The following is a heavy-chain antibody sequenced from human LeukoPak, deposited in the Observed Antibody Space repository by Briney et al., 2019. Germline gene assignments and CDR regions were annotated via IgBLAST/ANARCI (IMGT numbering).Heavy chain of an antibody. J-gene: IGHJ6*02. V-gene: IGHV4-38-2*02. CDR1: GYSISSGYY. Sequence: SETLSLTCTVSGYSISSGYYWGWIRQPPGKGLEWVGSIYHSGSTYYNSSLKSRVTISVDTSKNQFSLKLSSVTAADTAVYYCARTIVATIDYGMDVWGQGTTVTVSS. CDR2: IYHSGST. CDR3: ARTIVATIDYGMDV. D-gene: IGHD5-12*01.